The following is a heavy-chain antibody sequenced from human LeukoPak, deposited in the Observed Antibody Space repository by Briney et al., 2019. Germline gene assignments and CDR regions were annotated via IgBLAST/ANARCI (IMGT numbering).Heavy chain of an antibody. CDR1: GGSFSGYY. V-gene: IGHV4-34*01. CDR3: ARGRVGGATIGYYYYYMDV. Sequence: PSGTLSLTCAVYGGSFSGYYWSWIRQPPGKGLEWIGEINHSGSTNYNPPLKSRVTISVDTSKNQFSLKLSSVTAADTAVYYCARGRVGGATIGYYYYYMDVWGKGTTVTVSS. CDR2: INHSGST. D-gene: IGHD1-26*01. J-gene: IGHJ6*03.